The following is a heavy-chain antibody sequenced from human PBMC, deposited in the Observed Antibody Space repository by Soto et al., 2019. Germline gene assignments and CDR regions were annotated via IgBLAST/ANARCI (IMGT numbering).Heavy chain of an antibody. CDR1: GFTFSGYS. CDR3: ARAGSSGRYYFDY. V-gene: IGHV3-48*02. CDR2: ISSGSKTI. J-gene: IGHJ4*02. D-gene: IGHD6-19*01. Sequence: GGSLRLSCAASGFTFSGYSVNWVRQAPGKGLEWVSYISSGSKTIYYADSVKGRFTVSRDNAKNSQYLQMNSLRDEDTAVYYCARAGSSGRYYFDYWGQGTLVTVSS.